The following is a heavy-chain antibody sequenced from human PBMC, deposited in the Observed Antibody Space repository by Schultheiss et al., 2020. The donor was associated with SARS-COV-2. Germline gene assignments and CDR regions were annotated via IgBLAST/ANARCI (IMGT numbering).Heavy chain of an antibody. J-gene: IGHJ5*01. CDR3: AKVDPAPPIARPDVNWFES. CDR1: GGSISRYC. Sequence: SQTLSLTCTVSGGSISRYCWSWIRQPPGKGLEWIGYIHYSGYSTYNPSLKSRVTISVDTSKNQFSLKLASVTAADTAVYYCAKVDPAPPIARPDVNWFESWGQGALVTVSS. CDR2: IHYSGYS. V-gene: IGHV4-59*01. D-gene: IGHD2-15*01.